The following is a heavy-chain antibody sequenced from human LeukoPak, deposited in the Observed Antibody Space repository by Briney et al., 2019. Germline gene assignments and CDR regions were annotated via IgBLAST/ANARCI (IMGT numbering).Heavy chain of an antibody. Sequence: ASVKVSCKASGYTFTSYYMHWVRQAPGQGLEWMGIINPSGGSTSYAQKFQGRVTMTRNTSISTAYMELSSLRSKDTAVYYCARGPYSGSYYYYYYMDVWGKGTTVTISS. CDR2: INPSGGST. V-gene: IGHV1-46*01. J-gene: IGHJ6*03. D-gene: IGHD1-26*01. CDR3: ARGPYSGSYYYYYYMDV. CDR1: GYTFTSYY.